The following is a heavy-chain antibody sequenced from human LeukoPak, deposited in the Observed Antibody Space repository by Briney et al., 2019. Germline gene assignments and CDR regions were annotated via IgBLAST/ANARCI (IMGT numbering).Heavy chain of an antibody. Sequence: PGGSLRLSCAASGFTFSDYYMSWIRQAPGKGLEWVSYISSSGSTIYYADSVKGRFTISRDNAKNSLYLQMNSLRAEDTAVYYCARVGAKYNYYYYMDVWGKGTTVTVSS. CDR2: ISSSGSTI. CDR3: ARVGAKYNYYYYMDV. V-gene: IGHV3-11*04. CDR1: GFTFSDYY. D-gene: IGHD1-26*01. J-gene: IGHJ6*03.